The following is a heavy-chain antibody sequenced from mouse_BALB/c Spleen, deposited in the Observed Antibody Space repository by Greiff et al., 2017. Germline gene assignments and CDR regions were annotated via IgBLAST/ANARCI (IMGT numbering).Heavy chain of an antibody. J-gene: IGHJ3*01. CDR3: TRDGGYGPWFAY. V-gene: IGHV5-6-4*01. D-gene: IGHD1-2*01. CDR2: ISSGGSYT. Sequence: EVKLVESGGGLVKPGGSLKLSCAASGFTFSSYTMSWVRQTPEKRLEWVATISSGGSYTYYPDSVKGRFTISRDNAKNTLYLQMSSLKSEDTAMYYCTRDGGYGPWFAYWGQGTLVTVSA. CDR1: GFTFSSYT.